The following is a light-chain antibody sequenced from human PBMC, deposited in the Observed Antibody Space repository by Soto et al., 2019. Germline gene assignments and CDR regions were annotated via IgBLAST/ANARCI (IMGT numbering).Light chain of an antibody. V-gene: IGLV1-40*01. CDR3: QSSDSSMSGYV. CDR2: ANN. Sequence: QSALTQPPSVSRAPGQRLTISFTGSSSNIGEGYDVHCYQQLPGTAPKLLIYANNIRPSVVPGRFSGSKSGTSASLEITGLKAEDEADYYCQSSDSSMSGYVFGTGTKVPVL. J-gene: IGLJ1*01. CDR1: SSNIGEGYD.